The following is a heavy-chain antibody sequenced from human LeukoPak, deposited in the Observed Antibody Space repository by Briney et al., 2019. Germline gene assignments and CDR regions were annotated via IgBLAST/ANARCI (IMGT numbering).Heavy chain of an antibody. CDR1: VFTFSSYE. D-gene: IGHD3-16*01. CDR2: ISSSGSTI. V-gene: IGHV3-48*03. J-gene: IGHJ4*02. CDR3: VREGGSYIDY. Sequence: GGSLRLSCAASVFTFSSYEMNSVRQAPGKGLEWVSYISSSGSTIYYADSVKGRFTISRDNAKNSLYLQMNSLRAEDTAVYYCVREGGSYIDYWGQGTLVTVSS.